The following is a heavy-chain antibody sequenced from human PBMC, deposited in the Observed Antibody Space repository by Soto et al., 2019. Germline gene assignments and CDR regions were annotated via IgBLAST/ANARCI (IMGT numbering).Heavy chain of an antibody. CDR1: GFTFSSND. CDR3: ATRPLLPGAP. CDR2: IYSGGST. D-gene: IGHD3-22*01. Sequence: EVQLVESGGGLIQPEGSLRLSCAASGFTFSSNDMNWVRQAPGKGLEWVSLIYSGGSTYYADSVKGRFTISRDNSKNTLYLQMSSLSAEDTAVYYCATRPLLPGAPWGQGTMVTVSS. V-gene: IGHV3-53*01. J-gene: IGHJ3*01.